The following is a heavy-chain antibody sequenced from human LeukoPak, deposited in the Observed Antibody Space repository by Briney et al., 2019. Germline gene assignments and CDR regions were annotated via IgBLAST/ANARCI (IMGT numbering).Heavy chain of an antibody. CDR3: ARRTMVRGIL. D-gene: IGHD3-10*01. J-gene: IGHJ4*02. CDR2: MNPNSGNT. V-gene: IGHV1-8*02. CDR1: GDTFSGNA. Sequence: ASVKVSCKASGDTFSGNAFSWVRQAPGQGLEWMGWMNPNSGNTGYAQKFQGRVTMTRNTSISTAYMELSSLRSEDTAVYYCARRTMVRGILWGQGTLVTVSS.